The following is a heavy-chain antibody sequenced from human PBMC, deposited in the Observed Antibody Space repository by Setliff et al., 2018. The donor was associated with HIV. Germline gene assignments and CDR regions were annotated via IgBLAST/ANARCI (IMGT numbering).Heavy chain of an antibody. Sequence: GGSLRLSWAASGFTVTTYWMSWVRQAPGKGLEWVASIRGKSFGGTREYAASVSGRFTISRDESKSIAYLQMDSLKTEDTAVYYCSRDRATYFASAPSHWGQGTLVTVSS. CDR1: GFTVTTYW. CDR2: IRGKSFGGTR. J-gene: IGHJ4*02. D-gene: IGHD2-21*01. CDR3: SRDRATYFASAPSH. V-gene: IGHV3-49*04.